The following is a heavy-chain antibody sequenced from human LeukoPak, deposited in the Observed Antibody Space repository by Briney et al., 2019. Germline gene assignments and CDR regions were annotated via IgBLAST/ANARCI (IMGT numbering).Heavy chain of an antibody. CDR3: AEVFNGDVDY. Sequence: GRSLRLSCAASGFTFSSYAMHWVRQAPGKGLEWVAVISYDGSNKYYADSVKGRFTISRDNSKNTLYLQMNSLRAEDTAVYYCAEVFNGDVDYWGQGTLVTVSS. J-gene: IGHJ4*02. V-gene: IGHV3-30-3*01. D-gene: IGHD4-17*01. CDR2: ISYDGSNK. CDR1: GFTFSSYA.